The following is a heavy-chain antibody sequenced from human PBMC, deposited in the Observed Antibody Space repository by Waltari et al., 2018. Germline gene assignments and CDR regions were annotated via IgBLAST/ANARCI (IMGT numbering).Heavy chain of an antibody. Sequence: QVQLQESGPGLVKPSQTLSLTCTVPGGSISSGSYNWSWIRQPAGKGLEWIGRIYTSGSTNYNPSLKSRVTISVDTSKNQFSLKLSSVTAADTAVYYCARGIAFDIWGQGTMVTVSS. V-gene: IGHV4-61*02. CDR1: GGSISSGSYN. CDR3: ARGIAFDI. CDR2: IYTSGST. J-gene: IGHJ3*02.